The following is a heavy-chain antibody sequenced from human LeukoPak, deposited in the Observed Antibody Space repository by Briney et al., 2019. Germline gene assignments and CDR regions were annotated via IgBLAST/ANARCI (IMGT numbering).Heavy chain of an antibody. D-gene: IGHD2-2*01. CDR1: GGTFSSYT. CDR3: ARDRGDIVVVPAATHFDY. CDR2: IIPILGIA. V-gene: IGHV1-69*04. Sequence: SVKVSCKASGGTFSSYTISWVRQAPGQGLEWMGRIIPILGIANYAQKFQGRVTITADKSTSTAYMGLSSLRSEDTAVYYCARDRGDIVVVPAATHFDYWGQGTLVTVSS. J-gene: IGHJ4*02.